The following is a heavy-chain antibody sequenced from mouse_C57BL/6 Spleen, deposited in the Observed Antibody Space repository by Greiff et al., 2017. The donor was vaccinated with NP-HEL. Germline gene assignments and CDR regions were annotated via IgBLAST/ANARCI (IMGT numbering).Heavy chain of an antibody. V-gene: IGHV1-15*01. CDR1: GYTFTDYE. Sequence: VQLQQSGAELVRPGASVTLSCKASGYTFTDYEMHWVKQTPVHGLEWIGAIDPETGGTAYNQKFKGKAILTADKSSSTAYMELRSLTSEDSAVYYCTRGGYDYDGYFDVWGTGTTVTVSS. J-gene: IGHJ1*03. CDR2: IDPETGGT. D-gene: IGHD2-4*01. CDR3: TRGGYDYDGYFDV.